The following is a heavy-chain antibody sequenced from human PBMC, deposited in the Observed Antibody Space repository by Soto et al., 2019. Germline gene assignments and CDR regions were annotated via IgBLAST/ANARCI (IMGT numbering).Heavy chain of an antibody. CDR2: IYWDDDK. CDR3: AHRPPYDILTGQPPFDL. Sequence: SGPTLVNPTQTLTLTCTFSGFSLTRGEAVGWIRQPPGKALEWLALIYWDDDKRYSPSLKSRLTITKDTSINQVVLTMTNMDPVDTATYSCAHRPPYDILTGQPPFDLWGQGALVSVS. CDR1: GFSLTRGEA. V-gene: IGHV2-5*02. J-gene: IGHJ5*02. D-gene: IGHD3-9*01.